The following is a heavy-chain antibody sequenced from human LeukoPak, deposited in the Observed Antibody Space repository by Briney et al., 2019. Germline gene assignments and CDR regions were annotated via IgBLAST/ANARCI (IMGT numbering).Heavy chain of an antibody. J-gene: IGHJ6*03. CDR1: GGSISSSSYY. V-gene: IGHV4-39*01. CDR2: IYYSGST. Sequence: SETLSLTCTVSGGSISSSSYYWAWIRQPPGKGLEWIGSIYYSGSTYNNPSLKSRVTISVDTSMNQFSLQLSSVTAADTAVYYCARTAVAYYYYYYMDVWGKGTTVTVSS. D-gene: IGHD6-19*01. CDR3: ARTAVAYYYYYYMDV.